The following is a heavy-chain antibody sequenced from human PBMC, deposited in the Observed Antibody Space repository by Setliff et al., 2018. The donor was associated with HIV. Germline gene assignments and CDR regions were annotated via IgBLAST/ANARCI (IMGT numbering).Heavy chain of an antibody. Sequence: ASVKVSCKASGYTFTGHYLHWVRQAPGQGLEWLGWVNPNSGDAIYAQNFQGRVTTTRDTSINAAYMELRGLISDDTAVYYCARNFGLSPAGKYYYYYGMDIWGQGTTVTVSS. CDR3: ARNFGLSPAGKYYYYYGMDI. CDR2: VNPNSGDA. J-gene: IGHJ6*02. D-gene: IGHD3-10*01. CDR1: GYTFTGHY. V-gene: IGHV1-2*02.